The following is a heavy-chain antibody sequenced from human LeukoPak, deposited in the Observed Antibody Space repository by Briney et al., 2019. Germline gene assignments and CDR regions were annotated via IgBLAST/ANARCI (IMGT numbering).Heavy chain of an antibody. V-gene: IGHV3-7*01. CDR1: GFTFSDYY. Sequence: PGGSLRLSCAASGFTFSDYYMSWVRQAPGKGLEWVANINRDGRDKYYVDSVRGRFTVSRDNAKNSAFLQMNSLRAEDTAVYYCAREESGYVDVYWGQGSLVTVSS. CDR3: AREESGYVDVY. D-gene: IGHD5-12*01. J-gene: IGHJ4*02. CDR2: INRDGRDK.